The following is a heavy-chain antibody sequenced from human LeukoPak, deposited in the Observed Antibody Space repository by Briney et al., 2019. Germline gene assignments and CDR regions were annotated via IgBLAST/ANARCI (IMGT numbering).Heavy chain of an antibody. Sequence: GESLKISCEGSGYSFTNYWIVWVRQMPGKGLEWMGIIYPGDSDTRCSPSFQGQVTISADKSISTAYLQLTSLKASDTAMYYCARRVLGYSYEFYFDYWGRGTLVTVSS. D-gene: IGHD5-18*01. CDR3: ARRVLGYSYEFYFDY. J-gene: IGHJ4*02. V-gene: IGHV5-51*01. CDR1: GYSFTNYW. CDR2: IYPGDSDT.